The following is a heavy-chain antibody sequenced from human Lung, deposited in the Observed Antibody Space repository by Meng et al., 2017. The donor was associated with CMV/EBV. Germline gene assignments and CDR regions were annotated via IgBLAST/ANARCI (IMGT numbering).Heavy chain of an antibody. Sequence: LTXAASGFTFSSYSMNWVRQAPGKGLEWVSSISSSSSYIYYADSVKGRFTISRDNAKNSLYLQMNSLRAEDTAVYYCAVYCSSTSCHRDGMDVWGQGTXVT. CDR2: ISSSSSYI. CDR3: AVYCSSTSCHRDGMDV. J-gene: IGHJ6*02. V-gene: IGHV3-21*01. CDR1: GFTFSSYS. D-gene: IGHD2-2*01.